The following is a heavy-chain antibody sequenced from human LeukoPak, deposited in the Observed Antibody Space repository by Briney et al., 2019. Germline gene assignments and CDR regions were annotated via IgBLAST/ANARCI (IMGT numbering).Heavy chain of an antibody. D-gene: IGHD6-13*01. V-gene: IGHV3-21*01. CDR2: ISSSSSYI. J-gene: IGHJ4*02. Sequence: GGSLRLSCAASGFTFSSYSMNWVRQAPGKGLEWVSSISSSSSYIYYADSVKGRFTISRDNAKNSLYLQMNSLRAEDTAVYYCAREIGIAAAGTRAWGQGTLVTVSS. CDR3: AREIGIAAAGTRA. CDR1: GFTFSSYS.